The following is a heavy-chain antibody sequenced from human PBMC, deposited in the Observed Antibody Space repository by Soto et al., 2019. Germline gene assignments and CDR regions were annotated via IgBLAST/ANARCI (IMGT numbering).Heavy chain of an antibody. J-gene: IGHJ5*01. D-gene: IGHD1-1*01. V-gene: IGHV4-4*02. Sequence: SETLSLTCTLSSGSVRAPDWWNWVRQSPDKGLEWIAEVHISGHSNYNPSLRSRVSVSIDSSKNQFYLNLNSVTAADTAIYYCARVRQGCSANNCYFDPWGQGTQVTVSS. CDR1: SGSVRAPDW. CDR2: VHISGHS. CDR3: ARVRQGCSANNCYFDP.